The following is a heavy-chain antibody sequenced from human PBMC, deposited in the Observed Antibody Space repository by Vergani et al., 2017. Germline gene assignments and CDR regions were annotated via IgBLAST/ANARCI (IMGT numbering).Heavy chain of an antibody. CDR1: GGTFSSYA. J-gene: IGHJ6*02. CDR3: ARGDLGYCSGGSCYSVGYYYYGMDV. Sequence: QVQLVQSGAEVKKPGSSVKVSCKASGGTFSSYAISWVRQAPGQGLEWMGGIIPIFGIANYAQKFQGRVTITAEKSTSTAYMELSSLRSEDTAVYYCARGDLGYCSGGSCYSVGYYYYGMDVWGQGTTVTVAS. V-gene: IGHV1-69*17. CDR2: IIPIFGIA. D-gene: IGHD2-15*01.